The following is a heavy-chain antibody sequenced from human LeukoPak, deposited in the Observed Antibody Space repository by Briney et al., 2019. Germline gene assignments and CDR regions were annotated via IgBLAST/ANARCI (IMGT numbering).Heavy chain of an antibody. CDR2: IDWDDDK. CDR1: GFSLSTSGVC. D-gene: IGHD5-12*01. CDR3: ARMWLTRSYYFDY. Sequence: ESGPTLVKPPQTLRLTCTFSGFSLSTSGVCMRWIRQPPGKALEWLARIDWDDDKYYSTSLKTRLTISKDTSKNQVVLTMTNMDPVDTATYYCARMWLTRSYYFDYWGQGTLVTVSS. V-gene: IGHV2-70*11. J-gene: IGHJ4*02.